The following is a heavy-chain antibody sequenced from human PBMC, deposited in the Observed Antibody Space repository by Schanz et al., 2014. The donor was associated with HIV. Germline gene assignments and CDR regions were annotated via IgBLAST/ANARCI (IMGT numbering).Heavy chain of an antibody. V-gene: IGHV1-2*02. CDR3: ARNQFQMLPFDY. CDR1: GYTFTDYY. D-gene: IGHD2-15*01. Sequence: QVQLVQSGAELKKPGASVKVSCKASGYTFTDYYIHWVRQAPGQGLQWMGWVKPNDGGTYYPQKFKGRVTMSRDASINTASLEVNRLMSADTAVYYCARNQFQMLPFDYWGQGTLVTVSS. J-gene: IGHJ4*02. CDR2: VKPNDGGT.